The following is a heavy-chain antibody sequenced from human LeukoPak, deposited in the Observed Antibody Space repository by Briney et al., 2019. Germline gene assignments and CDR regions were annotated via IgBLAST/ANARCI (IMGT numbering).Heavy chain of an antibody. Sequence: SETLSLTCTVSGGSVSSGSYYWSWIRQPPGKGLEWIGYIYYSGSTTYNPSLKSRVTISVDTSKNQFSLKLTSVTAADTAVYYCARGGGVYYYNSNSFFTDYWGQGTLVTVSS. CDR1: GGSVSSGSYY. J-gene: IGHJ4*02. V-gene: IGHV4-61*01. CDR3: ARGGGVYYYNSNSFFTDY. D-gene: IGHD3-22*01. CDR2: IYYSGST.